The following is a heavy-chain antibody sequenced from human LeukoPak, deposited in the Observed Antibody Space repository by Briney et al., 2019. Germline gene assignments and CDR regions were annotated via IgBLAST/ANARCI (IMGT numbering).Heavy chain of an antibody. CDR1: GGSISSSSYY. V-gene: IGHV4-39*07. CDR2: IYYSGST. D-gene: IGHD6-13*01. CDR3: ARDHSDFMYSSPEGAFDI. J-gene: IGHJ3*02. Sequence: SETLSLTCTVSGGSISSSSYYWGWIRQPPGKGLEWIGSIYYSGSTYHNPSLKSRVTISVDTSKNQFSLKLSSVTAADTAVYYCARDHSDFMYSSPEGAFDIWGQGTMVTVSS.